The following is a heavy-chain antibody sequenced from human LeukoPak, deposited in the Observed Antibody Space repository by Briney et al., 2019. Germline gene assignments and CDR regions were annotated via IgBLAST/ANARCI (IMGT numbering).Heavy chain of an antibody. V-gene: IGHV3-23*01. CDR3: AKATSVAGPPYYYYGMDV. CDR1: GFTFSSYA. Sequence: GGSLRLSCAASGFTFSSYAMSWVRQAPGKGLEWVSAISGSGGSTYYADSVKGRFTISRDNSKNTLYLQMSSLRAEDTAVYYCAKATSVAGPPYYYYGMDVWGQGTTVTVYS. CDR2: ISGSGGST. J-gene: IGHJ6*02. D-gene: IGHD6-19*01.